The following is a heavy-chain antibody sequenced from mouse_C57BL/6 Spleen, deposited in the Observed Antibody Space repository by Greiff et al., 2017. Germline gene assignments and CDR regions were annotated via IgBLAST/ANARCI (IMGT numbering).Heavy chain of an antibody. Sequence: EVKLQVSGPGLVKPSQSLSLTCSVTGYSITSGYYWNWIRQFPGNKLEWMGYISYDGSNNYNPSLKNRISITRDTSKNQFFLKLNSVTTEDTATYYCAREGTAQATFAMDYWGQGTSVTVSS. CDR2: ISYDGSN. D-gene: IGHD3-2*02. V-gene: IGHV3-6*01. J-gene: IGHJ4*01. CDR3: AREGTAQATFAMDY. CDR1: GYSITSGYY.